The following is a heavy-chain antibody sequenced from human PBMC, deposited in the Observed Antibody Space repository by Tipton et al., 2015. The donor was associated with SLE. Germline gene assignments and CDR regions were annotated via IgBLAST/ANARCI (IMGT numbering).Heavy chain of an antibody. V-gene: IGHV4-39*07. CDR2: IYYSGST. CDR3: AREGEDV. J-gene: IGHJ6*04. Sequence: TLSLTCTVSGGSISSSSYYWGWIRQPPGKGLEWIGSIYYSGSTYYNPSLKSRVTISVDTSKNQFSLKLSSVTAADTAVYYCAREGEDVWGKGTTVTVSS. CDR1: GGSISSSSYY.